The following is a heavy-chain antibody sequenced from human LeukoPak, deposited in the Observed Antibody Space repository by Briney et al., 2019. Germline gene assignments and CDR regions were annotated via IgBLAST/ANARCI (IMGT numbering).Heavy chain of an antibody. Sequence: SETLSLTCTVSGGSISSSSYYWGWIRQPPGKGLEWIGSIYYSGSTYYNPSLKSRVTISVDTSKNQFSLKLSSVTAADTAVYYCARTMGYGDYSLVYFDYWGQGTLVTVSS. CDR1: GGSISSSSYY. V-gene: IGHV4-39*07. CDR3: ARTMGYGDYSLVYFDY. CDR2: IYYSGST. J-gene: IGHJ4*02. D-gene: IGHD4-17*01.